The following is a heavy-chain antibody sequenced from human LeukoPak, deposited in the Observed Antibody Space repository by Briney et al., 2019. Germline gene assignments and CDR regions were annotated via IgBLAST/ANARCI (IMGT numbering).Heavy chain of an antibody. CDR3: ATGHDSLDADY. Sequence: GGSLRLSCAASGFTVSSNYTSWVRQAPGKGLEWVSVIYSGGSTYYADSVKGRFTISRDNSKNTLYLQMNSLRAEDTAVYYCATGHDSLDADYWGQGTLVTVSS. J-gene: IGHJ4*02. V-gene: IGHV3-53*01. D-gene: IGHD2-15*01. CDR1: GFTVSSNY. CDR2: IYSGGST.